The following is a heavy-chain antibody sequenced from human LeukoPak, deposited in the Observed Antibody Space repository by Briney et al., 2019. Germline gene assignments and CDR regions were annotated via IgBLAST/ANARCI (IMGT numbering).Heavy chain of an antibody. J-gene: IGHJ6*03. Sequence: GGSLRLSCAASGFTFSSYNMNWVRQAPGKGLEWVSSISSSSTYIFYADSVKGRFTISRDNAKNSLYLQMNSLRAEDTAVYYCAKDGGGYYPYYYYYMDVWGKGTTVTISS. CDR1: GFTFSSYN. CDR3: AKDGGGYYPYYYYYMDV. CDR2: ISSSSTYI. V-gene: IGHV3-21*01. D-gene: IGHD3-22*01.